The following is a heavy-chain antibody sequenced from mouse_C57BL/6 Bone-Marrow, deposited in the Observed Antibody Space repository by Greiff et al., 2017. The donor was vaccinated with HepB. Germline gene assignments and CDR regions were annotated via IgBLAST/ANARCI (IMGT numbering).Heavy chain of an antibody. CDR2: ISSGSSTI. CDR1: GFTFSDYG. J-gene: IGHJ4*01. V-gene: IGHV5-17*01. CDR3: ARLRGSAMDY. Sequence: EVNLVESGGGLVKPGGSLKLSCAASGFTFSDYGMHWVRQAPEKGLEWVAYISSGSSTIYYADTVKGRFTISRDNAKNTLFLQMTSLRSEDTAMYYCARLRGSAMDYWGQGTSVTVSS.